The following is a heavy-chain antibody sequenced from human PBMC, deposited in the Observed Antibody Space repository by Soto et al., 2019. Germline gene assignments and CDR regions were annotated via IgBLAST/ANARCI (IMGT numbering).Heavy chain of an antibody. CDR2: IWYDGSNK. CDR3: ARFDSSGWYGVGAFDI. J-gene: IGHJ3*02. CDR1: GFTSSSYG. V-gene: IGHV3-33*08. Sequence: HPGGSLRLSCAASGFTSSSYGMHWVRQAPGKGLEWVAVIWYDGSNKYYADSVKGRFTISRDNSKNTLYLQMNSLRAEDTAVYYCARFDSSGWYGVGAFDIWGQGTMVTVSS. D-gene: IGHD6-19*01.